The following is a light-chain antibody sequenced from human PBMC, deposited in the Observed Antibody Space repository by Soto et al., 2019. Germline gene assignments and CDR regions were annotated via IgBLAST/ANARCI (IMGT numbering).Light chain of an antibody. CDR1: QNINNY. CDR3: QQYENLPT. CDR2: DAS. J-gene: IGKJ5*01. V-gene: IGKV1-33*01. Sequence: IKMTQSPSSLSASVGDRVTITFQASQNINNYLNWYQQKPGRAPKLLIYDASNMEAGVPSRFRGSGSGTDFTFTISRLQPEDIATYYCQQYENLPTFGQGTLLEIK.